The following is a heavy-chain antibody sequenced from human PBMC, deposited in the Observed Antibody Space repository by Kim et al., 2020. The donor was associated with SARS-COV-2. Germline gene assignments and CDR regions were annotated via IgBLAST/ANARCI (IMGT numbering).Heavy chain of an antibody. CDR1: GGTFSSYA. CDR2: IIPIFGTA. CDR3: ASQDYYGSGSYYKESVAEQQYYYYYGMDV. D-gene: IGHD3-10*01. Sequence: SVKVSCKASGGTFSSYAISWVRQAPGQGLEWMGGIIPIFGTANYAQKFQGRVTITADKSTSTAYMELSSLRSEDTAVYYCASQDYYGSGSYYKESVAEQQYYYYYGMDVWGQGTTVTVSS. J-gene: IGHJ6*02. V-gene: IGHV1-69*06.